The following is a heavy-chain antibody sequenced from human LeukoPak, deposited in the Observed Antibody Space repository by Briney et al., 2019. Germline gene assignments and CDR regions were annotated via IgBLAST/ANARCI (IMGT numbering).Heavy chain of an antibody. CDR2: IKQDGSEK. CDR3: AELGITMIGGV. Sequence: PGGSLRLSCAASGFTFSSYWMSWVRQAPGKGLERVANIKQDGSEKYYVDSVKGRFTISRDNAKNSLDLQMTSLRAEDTAVYYCAELGITMIGGVWGKGTTVTISS. J-gene: IGHJ6*04. V-gene: IGHV3-7*01. CDR1: GFTFSSYW. D-gene: IGHD3-10*02.